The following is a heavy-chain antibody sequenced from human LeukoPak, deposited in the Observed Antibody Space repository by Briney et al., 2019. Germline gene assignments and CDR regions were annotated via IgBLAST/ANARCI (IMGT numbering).Heavy chain of an antibody. D-gene: IGHD6-13*01. V-gene: IGHV4-61*02. CDR3: ARDSAAGTGVFDY. CDR2: IYTSGST. J-gene: IGHJ4*02. CDR1: GGSISSGSYY. Sequence: SETLSLTCTVSGGSISSGSYYWSWIRQPAGKGLEWIGRIYTSGSTNYNPSLKSRVTISVNTSKNQFSLKLSSVTAADTAVYYCARDSAAGTGVFDYWGQGTLVTVSS.